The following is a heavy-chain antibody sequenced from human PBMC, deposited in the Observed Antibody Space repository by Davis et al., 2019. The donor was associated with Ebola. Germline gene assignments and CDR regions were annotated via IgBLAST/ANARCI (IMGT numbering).Heavy chain of an antibody. J-gene: IGHJ4*02. CDR3: SRFPNYDFWSGYSGAYFDY. V-gene: IGHV1-3*01. CDR1: GYTFTSYA. Sequence: ASVKVSCKASGYTFTSYAMHWVRQAPGQRLEWMGWINAGNGNTKYSQKFQGRVTITRDTSASTAYMELSSLRSADTAVYYCSRFPNYDFWSGYSGAYFDYWGQGTLVTVSS. D-gene: IGHD3-3*01. CDR2: INAGNGNT.